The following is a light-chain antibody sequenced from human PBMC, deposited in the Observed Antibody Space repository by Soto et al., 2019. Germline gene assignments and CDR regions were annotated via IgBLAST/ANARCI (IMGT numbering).Light chain of an antibody. CDR2: GIS. J-gene: IGKJ1*01. CDR1: QSVSGTY. V-gene: IGKV3-20*01. CDR3: QQYGNLPWT. Sequence: EIVLTQSPGTLSLSPGERVILSCMASQSVSGTYLAWYQQRPGQAPRLLMYGISSRATGIPDRVSGSGSGTDFTLTISRLEPEDFAVYFCQQYGNLPWTCGQGTKVEIK.